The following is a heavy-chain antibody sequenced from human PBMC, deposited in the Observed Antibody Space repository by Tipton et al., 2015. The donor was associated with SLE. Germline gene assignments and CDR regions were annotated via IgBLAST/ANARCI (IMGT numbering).Heavy chain of an antibody. D-gene: IGHD2-15*01. CDR2: IGSSVSII. V-gene: IGHV3-48*02. J-gene: IGHJ1*01. CDR3: AGESGHCSGGSCLEYVRN. Sequence: SLRLSCAASGFTFSSYGMNWVRQAPGKGLEWVSYIGSSVSIIYYPDSVKGRFTISRDNAKNSLYLQMNNLRDEDTAIYYCAGESGHCSGGSCLEYVRNGGQGTVVNVCS. CDR1: GFTFSSYG.